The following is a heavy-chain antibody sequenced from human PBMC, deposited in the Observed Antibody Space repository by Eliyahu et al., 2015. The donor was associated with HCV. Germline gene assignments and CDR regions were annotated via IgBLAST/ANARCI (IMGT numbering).Heavy chain of an antibody. CDR1: GFSLSNSA. V-gene: IGHV3-30*04. J-gene: IGHJ4*02. CDR2: MSYDGKNK. CDR3: ARDWRRTAVGTLDL. D-gene: IGHD1/OR15-1a*01. Sequence: QEQLAESGGGAVQPGTSLXLSCVASGFSLSNSAMHWVRQSPGKGLEWVAVMSYDGKNKYYSEPVKGRFIASRDTSNNTLYLQMNSLRTEDTAVYHCARDWRRTAVGTLDLWGQGTLVTVSS.